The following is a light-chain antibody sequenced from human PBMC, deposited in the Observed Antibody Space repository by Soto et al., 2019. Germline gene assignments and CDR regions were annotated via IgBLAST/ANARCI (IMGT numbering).Light chain of an antibody. Sequence: QSALTPPASVSGSPGQSITISCTGTSTDVGTYNLVSWYQQHPGKAPKLMIHEVSKRPSGVSNRFSGSKSGNTASLTISGLQAEDESDYYCCSYASSSTPYVFGTGTQLTVL. V-gene: IGLV2-23*02. CDR2: EVS. CDR1: STDVGTYNL. CDR3: CSYASSSTPYV. J-gene: IGLJ1*01.